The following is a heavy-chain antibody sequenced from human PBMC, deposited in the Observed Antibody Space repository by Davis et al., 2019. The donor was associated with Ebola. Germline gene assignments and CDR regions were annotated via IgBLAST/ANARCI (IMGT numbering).Heavy chain of an antibody. J-gene: IGHJ6*02. CDR3: AKRRSGYNWNLDHAEYYYFGMDV. D-gene: IGHD1-20*01. CDR2: ISGSGDIT. CDR1: GFTFSSSA. V-gene: IGHV3-23*01. Sequence: PGGSLRLSCAASGFTFSSSAMSWVRQAPGKGLEWVSGISGSGDITFYADSVKGRFTISRDNSKNTLYLQMNSLRGEDTALYYCAKRRSGYNWNLDHAEYYYFGMDVWGQGTTVTVSS.